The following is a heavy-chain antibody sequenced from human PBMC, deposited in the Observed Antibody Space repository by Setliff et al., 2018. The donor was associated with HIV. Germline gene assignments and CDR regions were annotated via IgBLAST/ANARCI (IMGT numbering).Heavy chain of an antibody. CDR3: ARDVDNAGTHPPDY. V-gene: IGHV1-46*01. D-gene: IGHD1-20*01. Sequence: ASVKVSCKASGYTFTTYYIHWVRQAPGQGLEWLGVINPSGGSTSYAQKFQGRVTMTRGTSTGTVYMELRSLRSEDTAVYYCARDVDNAGTHPPDYWGQGTLVTVSS. J-gene: IGHJ4*02. CDR1: GYTFTTYY. CDR2: INPSGGST.